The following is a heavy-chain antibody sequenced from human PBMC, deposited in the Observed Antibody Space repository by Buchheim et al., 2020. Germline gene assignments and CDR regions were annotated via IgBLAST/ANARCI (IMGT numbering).Heavy chain of an antibody. V-gene: IGHV3-48*02. Sequence: EVQLVESGGGLVQPGGSLRLSCAASGFTFSSYSMNWVRQAPGKGLEWVSYISSSGSVIYYADSVKGRFTISRDNANNALYLRMNSLRDEDTALYYCARDGGLYSGTYYKDYWGQGTL. D-gene: IGHD1-26*01. CDR2: ISSSGSVI. CDR3: ARDGGLYSGTYYKDY. J-gene: IGHJ4*02. CDR1: GFTFSSYS.